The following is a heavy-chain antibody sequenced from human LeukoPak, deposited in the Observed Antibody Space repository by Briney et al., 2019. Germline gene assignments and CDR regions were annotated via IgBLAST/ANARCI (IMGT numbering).Heavy chain of an antibody. CDR3: ARGGSGWYSEY. J-gene: IGHJ4*02. CDR2: IIPIFGTA. Sequence: ASVKVSCKASGGTFSSYAISWVRQAPGQGLEWMGGIIPIFGTANYAQKFQGRVTITADESTSTAYMELSRLRSEDTAVYYCARGGSGWYSEYWGQGTLVTVSS. D-gene: IGHD6-19*01. CDR1: GGTFSSYA. V-gene: IGHV1-69*13.